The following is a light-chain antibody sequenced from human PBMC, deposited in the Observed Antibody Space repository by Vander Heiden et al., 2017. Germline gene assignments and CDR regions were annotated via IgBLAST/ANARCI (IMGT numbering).Light chain of an antibody. CDR2: LNSDGSH. Sequence: QLLLTQSPSDSASLGASVKLTCPLSSGHSSYAIAWHQQQPEKGPRYLMKLNSDGSHSKGDGIPDRFSGSSSGAERYLTISSLQSEDEADYYCQTWGTGIQWVFGGGTKLTVL. CDR1: SGHSSYA. CDR3: QTWGTGIQWV. V-gene: IGLV4-69*01. J-gene: IGLJ3*02.